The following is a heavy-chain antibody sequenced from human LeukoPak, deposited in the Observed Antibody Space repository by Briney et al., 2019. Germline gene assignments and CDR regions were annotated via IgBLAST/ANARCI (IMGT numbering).Heavy chain of an antibody. Sequence: ASVKVSCKAPGYTFTGYYMHWVRQAPGQGLEWMGWINPNSGGTNYAQKFQGRVTMTRDTSISTAYMELSRLRSDDTAVYYCAKEAYYYDSSGYSVAAEYFQHWGRGTLVTVSS. D-gene: IGHD3-22*01. CDR2: INPNSGGT. V-gene: IGHV1-2*02. CDR1: GYTFTGYY. J-gene: IGHJ1*01. CDR3: AKEAYYYDSSGYSVAAEYFQH.